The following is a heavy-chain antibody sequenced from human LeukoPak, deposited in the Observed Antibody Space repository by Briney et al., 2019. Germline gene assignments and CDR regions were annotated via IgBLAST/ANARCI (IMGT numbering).Heavy chain of an antibody. V-gene: IGHV4-30-2*01. CDR1: GGSFSSYS. CDR3: ARAHDYGDYGIGY. CDR2: IYHSGST. J-gene: IGHJ4*02. D-gene: IGHD4-17*01. Sequence: PSETLSLTCTVSGGSFSSYSWSWIRQPPGKGLEWIGYIYHSGSTYYNPSLKSRVTISVDRSKNQFSLKLSSVTAADTAVYYCARAHDYGDYGIGYWGQGTLVTVSS.